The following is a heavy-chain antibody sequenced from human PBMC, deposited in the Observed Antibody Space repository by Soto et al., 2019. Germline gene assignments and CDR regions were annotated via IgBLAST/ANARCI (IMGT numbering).Heavy chain of an antibody. CDR2: IYPCDSET. J-gene: IGHJ4*02. Sequence: PGQSLKISCKASGYDFARPCSGRVRQLPGKGLDWLGIIYPCDSETRYSPSFRGQVTSSFAMSIPTAYLQWSSLKTSDIAIYYCARRVGAYDSYFDHWGQGTRVTVSS. V-gene: IGHV5-51*01. CDR1: GYDFARPC. D-gene: IGHD3-10*01. CDR3: ARRVGAYDSYFDH.